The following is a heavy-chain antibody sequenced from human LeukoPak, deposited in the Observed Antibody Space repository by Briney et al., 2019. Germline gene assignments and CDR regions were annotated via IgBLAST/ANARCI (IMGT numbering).Heavy chain of an antibody. D-gene: IGHD3-22*01. CDR3: AGLVGRYSSGLYYYYFDY. Sequence: SGTLSLTCTVSGDPIKSLDLLSWVRQPPGKGLEWIGEMYLSGTAHSNPSVKSRVTISIDKSKNQFFLNLSSVTAADTAVYYCAGLVGRYSSGLYYYYFDYWRQRTLAADPS. CDR1: GDPIKSLDL. J-gene: IGHJ4*02. CDR2: MYLSGTA. V-gene: IGHV4-4*02.